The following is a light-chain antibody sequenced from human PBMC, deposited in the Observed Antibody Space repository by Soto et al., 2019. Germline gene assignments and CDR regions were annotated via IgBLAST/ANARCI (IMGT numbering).Light chain of an antibody. J-gene: IGLJ2*01. CDR2: DVN. Sequence: QSALTQPASVSGSPGLSITISCTGTSSDVGGYNYVSWYQQHPGKAPKLMIYDVNNRPSGVSNRFSGSKSGNTASLTISGLQAEDEADYYCSSYTGSSTYVVFGGGTKLTVL. V-gene: IGLV2-14*01. CDR1: SSDVGGYNY. CDR3: SSYTGSSTYVV.